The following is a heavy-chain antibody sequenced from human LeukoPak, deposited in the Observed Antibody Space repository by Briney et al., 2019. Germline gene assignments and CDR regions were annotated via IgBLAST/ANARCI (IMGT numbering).Heavy chain of an antibody. V-gene: IGHV1-2*02. Sequence: GSSVKVSCKASGYTFTGYYMHWVRQAPGQGLEWMGWINPNSGGTNYAQKFQGRVTMTRDTSISTAYMELSRLRSDDTAVYYCARERAPYYYDSSGYYFDYWGQGTLVTVSS. J-gene: IGHJ4*02. CDR1: GYTFTGYY. CDR2: INPNSGGT. D-gene: IGHD3-22*01. CDR3: ARERAPYYYDSSGYYFDY.